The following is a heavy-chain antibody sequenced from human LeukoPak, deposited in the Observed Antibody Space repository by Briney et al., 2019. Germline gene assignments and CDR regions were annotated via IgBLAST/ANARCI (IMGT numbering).Heavy chain of an antibody. V-gene: IGHV4-34*01. CDR2: INHSGST. CDR3: ASQSVTIFGVGDNWFDP. J-gene: IGHJ5*02. D-gene: IGHD3-3*01. CDR1: GGSFSGYY. Sequence: SETLSLTCAVYGGSFSGYYWSWIRQPPGKGLEWIGEINHSGSTNYNPSLKSRVTISVDTSKNQFSLKLSPVTAADTAVYYCASQSVTIFGVGDNWFDPWGQGTLVTVSS.